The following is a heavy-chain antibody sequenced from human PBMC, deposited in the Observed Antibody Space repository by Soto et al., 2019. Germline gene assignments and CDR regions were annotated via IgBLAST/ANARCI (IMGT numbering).Heavy chain of an antibody. CDR3: ARDDRLYTGSQSHHFDY. CDR1: GYTFTNYG. J-gene: IGHJ4*02. V-gene: IGHV1-18*04. CDR2: ISAYNADT. Sequence: GASVKVSCKASGYTFTNYGIIWVRQAPGQGLEWMGWISAYNADTNYAPRLQGRVTMTTDTSTSTAYMELRSLRSDDTAVYYCARDDRLYTGSQSHHFDYWGQGTLVTVSS. D-gene: IGHD6-6*01.